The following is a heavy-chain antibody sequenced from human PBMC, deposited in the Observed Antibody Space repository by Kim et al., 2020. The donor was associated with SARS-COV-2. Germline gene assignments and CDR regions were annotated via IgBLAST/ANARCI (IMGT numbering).Heavy chain of an antibody. J-gene: IGHJ6*03. CDR2: IGTAGDT. V-gene: IGHV3-13*01. CDR1: GFTFSSYD. Sequence: GGSLRLSCAASGFTFSSYDMYWVRQATGKGLEWVSAIGTAGDTYYPGSVKGRFTISRENAKNSLYLQMNSLRAGDTAVYYCARASMAARVYYYYYYMDVWGRGTAVTVSS. D-gene: IGHD6-25*01. CDR3: ARASMAARVYYYYYYMDV.